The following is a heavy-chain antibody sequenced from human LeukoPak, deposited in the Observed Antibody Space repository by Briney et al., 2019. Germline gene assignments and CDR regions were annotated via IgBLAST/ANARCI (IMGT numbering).Heavy chain of an antibody. V-gene: IGHV3-21*01. CDR2: ISSSSRYI. CDR1: GFTFGDYS. Sequence: KPGGSLRLSCAASGFTFGDYSMNWVRQAPGKGLEWVSSISSSSRYIPYADSVKGRFTISRDNAKNSLYLQMNSLRAEDTAVYYCAKDVRFCGGSCYPNWYYFDYWGQGTLVTVSS. J-gene: IGHJ4*02. CDR3: AKDVRFCGGSCYPNWYYFDY. D-gene: IGHD2-15*01.